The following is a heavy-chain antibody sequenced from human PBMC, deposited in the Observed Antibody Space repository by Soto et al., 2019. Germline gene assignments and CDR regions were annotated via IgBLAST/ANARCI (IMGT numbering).Heavy chain of an antibody. Sequence: EVQLMESGGGLVQPGGSLRLSCAASGFTFSSYAMSWVRQAPGKGLGWVSVITGSGSTTYYADSGKGRFTISRDNSKNTLDLQMNSLRAADTAVYYCARRGGALGYWGQGTLVTVSS. CDR2: ITGSGSTT. V-gene: IGHV3-23*01. CDR3: ARRGGALGY. CDR1: GFTFSSYA. J-gene: IGHJ4*02. D-gene: IGHD3-16*01.